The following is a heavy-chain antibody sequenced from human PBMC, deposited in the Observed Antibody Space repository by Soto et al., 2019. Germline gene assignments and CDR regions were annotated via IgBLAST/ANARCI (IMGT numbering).Heavy chain of an antibody. CDR2: ISYDGSRE. D-gene: IGHD3-16*01. CDR1: GFTFRSHG. Sequence: GGSLRLSCAVSGFTFRSHGMHWVRQAPGKGLEWVAIISYDGSREYYADSVKGRFTISRDNSKNTLFLQMNSLRAEDTAVYFCAKDRVESGLGEIDYWGQGTLVTVSS. J-gene: IGHJ4*02. V-gene: IGHV3-30*18. CDR3: AKDRVESGLGEIDY.